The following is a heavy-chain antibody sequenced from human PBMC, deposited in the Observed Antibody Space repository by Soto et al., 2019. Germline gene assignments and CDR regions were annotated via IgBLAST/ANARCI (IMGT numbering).Heavy chain of an antibody. CDR3: ARLVRYDSSGYPVGP. V-gene: IGHV5-10-1*01. Sequence: GESLKISCKGSGYSFTSFWISWVRQMPGKGLEWMGRIDPSDSYTNYSPSFQGHVTISADKSISTAYLQWSSLKASDTAMYYCARLVRYDSSGYPVGPWGQGTLVTVSS. CDR1: GYSFTSFW. CDR2: IDPSDSYT. J-gene: IGHJ5*02. D-gene: IGHD3-22*01.